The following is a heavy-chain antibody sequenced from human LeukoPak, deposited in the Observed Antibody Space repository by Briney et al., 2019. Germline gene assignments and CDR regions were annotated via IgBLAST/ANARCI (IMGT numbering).Heavy chain of an antibody. D-gene: IGHD6-19*01. CDR3: ARGASLYSSDWYYPY. J-gene: IGHJ4*02. CDR1: GFTVNNNY. V-gene: IGHV3-66*02. Sequence: GGSLRLSCAVSGFTVNNNYMSWVRQAPGKGLEWVSVIYSGGSTYYADSVKGRFTISRDSSKSTLYLQMNSLKAEDTAAYYCARGASLYSSDWYYPYWGQGTLVTVSS. CDR2: IYSGGST.